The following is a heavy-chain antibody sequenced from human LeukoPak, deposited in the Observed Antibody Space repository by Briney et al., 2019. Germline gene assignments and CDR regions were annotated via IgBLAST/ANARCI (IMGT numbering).Heavy chain of an antibody. D-gene: IGHD3-10*01. V-gene: IGHV4-61*08. Sequence: PSETLSLTCTVSGGSISSGGYYWSWIRQPPGKGLEWIGYIYYSGSTNYNPSLKSRVTISVDTSKNQFSLKLSSVTAADTAVYYCARHLSGEVLYGMDVWGQGTTVTVSS. J-gene: IGHJ6*02. CDR1: GGSISSGGYY. CDR2: IYYSGST. CDR3: ARHLSGEVLYGMDV.